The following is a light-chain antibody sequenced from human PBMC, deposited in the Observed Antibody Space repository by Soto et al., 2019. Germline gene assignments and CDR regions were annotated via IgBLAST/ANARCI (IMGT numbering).Light chain of an antibody. Sequence: EIVLTQSPGTLSLSPGERATLSCRASQSVSSSYLAWYQQKPGQAPRLLIYGASSRATGIPDRFSGSGSGTDFTLTISRLEPDDFAVYYCQQYGSSPSSTFGGGTKVEIK. CDR3: QQYGSSPSST. V-gene: IGKV3-20*01. J-gene: IGKJ4*01. CDR1: QSVSSSY. CDR2: GAS.